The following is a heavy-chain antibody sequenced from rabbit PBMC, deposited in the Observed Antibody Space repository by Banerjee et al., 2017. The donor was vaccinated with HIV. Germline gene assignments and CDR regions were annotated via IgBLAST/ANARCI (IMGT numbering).Heavy chain of an antibody. CDR1: GFSFSSTDY. D-gene: IGHD6-1*01. J-gene: IGHJ4*01. V-gene: IGHV1S40*01. CDR3: ARDVDSYVPFNL. CDR2: IAGGSSGST. Sequence: QSLEESGGDLVKPGASLTLTCTASGFSFSSTDYMCWVRQAPGKGLEWIACIAGGSSGSTYYASWAKGRFTISKTSSTTVTLQLTSLTAADTATYFCARDVDSYVPFNLWGQGTLVTVS.